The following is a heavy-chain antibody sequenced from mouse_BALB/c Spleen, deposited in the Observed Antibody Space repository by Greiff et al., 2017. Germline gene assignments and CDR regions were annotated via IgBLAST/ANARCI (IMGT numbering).Heavy chain of an antibody. Sequence: EVMLVESGPSLVKPSQTLSLTCSVTGDSITSGYWNWIRKFPGNKLEYMGYISYSGSTYYNPSLKSRISITRDTSKNQYYLQLNSVTTEDTATYYCARSIYYDYDGFAYWGQGTLGTVSA. CDR1: GDSITSGY. V-gene: IGHV3-8*02. CDR2: ISYSGST. CDR3: ARSIYYDYDGFAY. D-gene: IGHD2-4*01. J-gene: IGHJ3*01.